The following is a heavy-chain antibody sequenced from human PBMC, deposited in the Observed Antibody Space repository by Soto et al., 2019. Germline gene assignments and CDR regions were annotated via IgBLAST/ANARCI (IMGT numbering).Heavy chain of an antibody. CDR3: AKDGRGAGYYPPFDY. Sequence: SLRLSCAASGFTFSSYSMNWVRQAPGKGLEWVAVISYDGSNKYYADSVKGRFTISRDNSKNTLYLQMNSLRAEDTAVYYCAKDGRGAGYYPPFDYWGQGTLVTVSS. V-gene: IGHV3-30*18. J-gene: IGHJ4*02. D-gene: IGHD3-22*01. CDR1: GFTFSSYS. CDR2: ISYDGSNK.